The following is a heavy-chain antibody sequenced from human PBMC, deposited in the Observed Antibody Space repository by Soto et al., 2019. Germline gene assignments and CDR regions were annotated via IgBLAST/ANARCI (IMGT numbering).Heavy chain of an antibody. J-gene: IGHJ2*01. CDR2: TYYRSKWYI. CDR1: GDSVSSATAT. Sequence: QVQLQQSGPGLVKPSQTLSLSCAISGDSVSSATATWSWIRQSPSRGLEWLGRTYYRSKWYIDYAVSLKSGIVSTPNTSRKQLSLQLSSVTPEDTAVYFCARDGSGFHWYFDLWGRGTLVTVSS. V-gene: IGHV6-1*01. CDR3: ARDGSGFHWYFDL. D-gene: IGHD6-19*01.